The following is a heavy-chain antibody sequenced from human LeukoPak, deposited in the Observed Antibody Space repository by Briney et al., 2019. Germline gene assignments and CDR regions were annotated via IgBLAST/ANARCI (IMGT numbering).Heavy chain of an antibody. CDR1: GYTFTSYD. J-gene: IGHJ4*02. Sequence: ASVKVSCKASGYTFTSYDINWVRQATGQGLEWMGWMNPNSGNTGYAQKFQGRVTMTRNTSISTAYMELSSLRSEDTAVYYCARVVTGGAHFDYWGQGTLVTVSS. CDR2: MNPNSGNT. V-gene: IGHV1-8*01. D-gene: IGHD1-14*01. CDR3: ARVVTGGAHFDY.